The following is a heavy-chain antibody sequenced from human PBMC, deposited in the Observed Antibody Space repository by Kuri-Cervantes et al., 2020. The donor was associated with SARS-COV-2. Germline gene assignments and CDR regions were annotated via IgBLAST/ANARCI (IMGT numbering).Heavy chain of an antibody. CDR2: ISGSGGST. V-gene: IGHV3-23*01. CDR1: GFTFWKYA. J-gene: IGHJ4*02. D-gene: IGHD6-6*01. CDR3: AKDPLWGSSSNFDY. Sequence: GGSLRLSCEASGFTFWKYAMTWVRQAPGKGLEWVSAISGSGGSTYYADSVKGRFTISRDNSKNTLYLQMNSLRAEDTAVYYCAKDPLWGSSSNFDYWGQGTLVTVSS.